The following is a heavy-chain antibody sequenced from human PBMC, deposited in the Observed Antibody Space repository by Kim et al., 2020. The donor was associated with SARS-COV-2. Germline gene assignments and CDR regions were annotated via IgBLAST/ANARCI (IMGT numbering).Heavy chain of an antibody. Sequence: QKFQGRVTMTRNTSISTAYMELSSLTSEDTAVYYCARPTREDYGGNRIDYWGQGTLVTVSS. D-gene: IGHD4-17*01. V-gene: IGHV1-8*01. CDR3: ARPTREDYGGNRIDY. J-gene: IGHJ4*02.